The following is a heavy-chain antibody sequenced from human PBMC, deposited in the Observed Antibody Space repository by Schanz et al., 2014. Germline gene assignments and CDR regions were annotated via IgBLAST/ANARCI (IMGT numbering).Heavy chain of an antibody. CDR2: INPYDDTI. V-gene: IGHV1-69*08. D-gene: IGHD3-10*01. CDR3: VRDAGWAFGDYHGMDV. CDR1: GGTFSSST. J-gene: IGHJ6*01. Sequence: QVQLVQSGAEVKKPGSSVKVSCKASGGTFSSSTLTWVRQAPGQGLEWMGLINPYDDTIDYAKKFQGRFTMTRDTSTSTVYMELRSLISDDTAVYYCVRDAGWAFGDYHGMDVWGQGTSVTVSS.